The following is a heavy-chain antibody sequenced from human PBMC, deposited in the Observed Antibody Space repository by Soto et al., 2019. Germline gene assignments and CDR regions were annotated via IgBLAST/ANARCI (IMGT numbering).Heavy chain of an antibody. CDR2: LYYSGST. D-gene: IGHD6-13*01. CDR1: GGSISSGGYY. J-gene: IGHJ5*02. V-gene: IGHV4-31*03. CDR3: ARDGHSSSGPGWFDP. Sequence: QVQLQESGPGLVKPSQTLSLTCTVSGGSISSGGYYWSWIRQHPGKGMEWIGYLYYSGSTYYNPSLKSRITISVDTSKNQFSLKLSSVTAADTAVYYCARDGHSSSGPGWFDPLGQGSLVTVSS.